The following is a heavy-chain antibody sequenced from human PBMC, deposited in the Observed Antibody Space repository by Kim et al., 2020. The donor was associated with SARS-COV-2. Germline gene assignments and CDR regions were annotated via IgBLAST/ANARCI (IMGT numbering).Heavy chain of an antibody. Sequence: GGSLRLSCAASGFTFSSYAMHWVRQAPGKGLEWVAVISYDGSNKYYADSVKGRFTISRDNSKNTLYLQMNSLRAEDTAVYYCARDYYDSSGYSPVYHYWVQGTLVTVSS. J-gene: IGHJ4*02. CDR1: GFTFSSYA. CDR3: ARDYYDSSGYSPVYHY. V-gene: IGHV3-30*04. CDR2: ISYDGSNK. D-gene: IGHD3-22*01.